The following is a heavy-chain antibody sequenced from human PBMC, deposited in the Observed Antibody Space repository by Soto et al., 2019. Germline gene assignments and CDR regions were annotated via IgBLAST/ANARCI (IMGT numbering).Heavy chain of an antibody. D-gene: IGHD6-13*01. Sequence: QVQLVQSGAEVKKPGSSVKVSCKASGGTFSSYTISWVRQAPGQGLEWMGRIIPILGIANYAQKFQGRVTITADKSTSTAYMELSSLRSEDTAVYYCARASSCYVRWFDPWGQGTLVTVSS. CDR1: GGTFSSYT. J-gene: IGHJ5*02. V-gene: IGHV1-69*02. CDR3: ARASSCYVRWFDP. CDR2: IIPILGIA.